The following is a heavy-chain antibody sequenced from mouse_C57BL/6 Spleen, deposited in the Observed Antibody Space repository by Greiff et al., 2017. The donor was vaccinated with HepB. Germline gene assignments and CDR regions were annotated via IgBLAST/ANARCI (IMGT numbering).Heavy chain of an antibody. Sequence: QVQLKQPGAELVRPGASVTLSCKASGYTFTDYEMHWVKQTPVHGLEWIGAIDPETGGTAYNQKFKGKAILTADKSSSTAYMELRSLTSEDSAVYYCTREGIYYGNYFDYWGQGTTLTVSS. CDR1: GYTFTDYE. CDR3: TREGIYYGNYFDY. D-gene: IGHD2-1*01. V-gene: IGHV1-15*01. CDR2: IDPETGGT. J-gene: IGHJ2*01.